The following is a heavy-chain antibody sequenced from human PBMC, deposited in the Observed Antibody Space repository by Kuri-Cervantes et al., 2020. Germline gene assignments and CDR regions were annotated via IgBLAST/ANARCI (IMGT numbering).Heavy chain of an antibody. CDR1: GGSISSGGYY. D-gene: IGHD6-13*01. Sequence: LRLSCTVSGGSISSGGYYWSWIRQHPGKGLEWIGYIYYSGSTYYNPSLKSRVTMSVDTSRNQFSLKLSSVTAADTAVYYCARANFWYGNYFDYWGQGTLVTVSS. J-gene: IGHJ4*02. CDR3: ARANFWYGNYFDY. V-gene: IGHV4-31*03. CDR2: IYYSGST.